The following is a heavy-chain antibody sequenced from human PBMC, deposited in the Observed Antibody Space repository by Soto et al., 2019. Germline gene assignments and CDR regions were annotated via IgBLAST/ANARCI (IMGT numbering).Heavy chain of an antibody. D-gene: IGHD3-16*01. CDR1: GGSINDFAYY. CDR3: ARLERYYGSPGWFDP. J-gene: IGHJ5*02. CDR2: VYHNENT. V-gene: IGHV4-39*01. Sequence: PSETLSLTCTVSGGSINDFAYYWGWIRQPPGKGLEWIGTVYHNENTYYNPSLKSRVTISVDTAKNQFSLNLRSVTAADTAIYFCARLERYYGSPGWFDPWGQGALVTVSS.